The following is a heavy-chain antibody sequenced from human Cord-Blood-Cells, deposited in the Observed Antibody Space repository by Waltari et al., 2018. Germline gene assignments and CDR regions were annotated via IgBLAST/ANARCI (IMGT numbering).Heavy chain of an antibody. V-gene: IGHV3-73*01. CDR1: GFTFSGSA. CDR3: TSNRNY. D-gene: IGHD3-22*01. J-gene: IGHJ4*02. Sequence: EVQLVESGGGLVQPGGSLKLSCAASGFTFSGSAMHWVRQASGKVLEWVGPIKSKANSYATAYAASVKGRFTISIDDSKNTSYLQMNSLKTEDTAVYYCTSNRNYWGQGTLVTVSS. CDR2: IKSKANSYAT.